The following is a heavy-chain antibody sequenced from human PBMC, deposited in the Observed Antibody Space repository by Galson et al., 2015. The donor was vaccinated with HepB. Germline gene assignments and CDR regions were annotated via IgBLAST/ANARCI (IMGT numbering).Heavy chain of an antibody. D-gene: IGHD3-10*01. Sequence: ETLSLTCAVSGVSISSNNWWSWVRQPPGKGLEWIGEIYHSGSTNYSPSLKSRVSISLDKSKNQFSLNVRSLTAADTAVYYCASQGMDASGTRGFDYWGQGTLVTVSS. CDR3: ASQGMDASGTRGFDY. J-gene: IGHJ4*02. CDR2: IYHSGST. CDR1: GVSISSNNW. V-gene: IGHV4-4*02.